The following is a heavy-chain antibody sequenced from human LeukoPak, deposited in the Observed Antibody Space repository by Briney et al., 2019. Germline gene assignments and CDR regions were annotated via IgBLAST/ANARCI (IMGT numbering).Heavy chain of an antibody. J-gene: IGHJ6*02. CDR3: AATITGETGYYYGMDV. D-gene: IGHD1-20*01. V-gene: IGHV1-58*01. Sequence: SVKVSCKASGFTFTSSAVQRVRQARGQRLEWIGWIVVGSGNTNYAQKFQERVTITRDMSTSTAYMELSSLRSEDTAVYYCAATITGETGYYYGMDVWGQGTTVTVSS. CDR2: IVVGSGNT. CDR1: GFTFTSSA.